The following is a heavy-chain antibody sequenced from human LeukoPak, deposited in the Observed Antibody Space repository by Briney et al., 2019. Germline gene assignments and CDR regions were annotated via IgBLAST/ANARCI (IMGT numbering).Heavy chain of an antibody. Sequence: ASVKVSCKASGYTFTSYGISWVRQAPGQGLEWMGWISAYNGNTNYAQKLQGRVTMTTDTSTSTAYMELRSLRSDDTAVYYCASTPGLYDSSDHGAFDIWGQGTMVTVSS. CDR1: GYTFTSYG. V-gene: IGHV1-18*01. CDR2: ISAYNGNT. CDR3: ASTPGLYDSSDHGAFDI. J-gene: IGHJ3*02. D-gene: IGHD3-22*01.